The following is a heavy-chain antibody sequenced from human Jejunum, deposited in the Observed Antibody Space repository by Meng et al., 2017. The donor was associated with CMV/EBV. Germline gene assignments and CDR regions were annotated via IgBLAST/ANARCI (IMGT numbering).Heavy chain of an antibody. Sequence: LRLSCAASTFTLNNYGMNWVRQAPGTGLEWVSGISSSDGRTYYADSVRGHFTISRDNSKNTLFLQMNSLRVEDTAVYYCANSGLRAWGQGTLVTVSS. CDR1: TFTLNNYG. V-gene: IGHV3-23*01. CDR2: ISSSDGRT. D-gene: IGHD4-17*01. J-gene: IGHJ4*02. CDR3: ANSGLRA.